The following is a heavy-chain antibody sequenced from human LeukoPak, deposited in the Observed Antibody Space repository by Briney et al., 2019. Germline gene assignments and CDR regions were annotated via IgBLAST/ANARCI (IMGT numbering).Heavy chain of an antibody. J-gene: IGHJ4*02. Sequence: GGSLRLSCAASGFTFSIYAMSWVRQAPGKGLEWVSVIATSGETFYAESLRDRFTISRDNSKNTVFLQMSSLRAEDTATYYCANYKRGPTYYFESWGQGTLVTVSS. V-gene: IGHV3-23*01. CDR1: GFTFSIYA. CDR3: ANYKRGPTYYFES. D-gene: IGHD3-10*01. CDR2: IATSGET.